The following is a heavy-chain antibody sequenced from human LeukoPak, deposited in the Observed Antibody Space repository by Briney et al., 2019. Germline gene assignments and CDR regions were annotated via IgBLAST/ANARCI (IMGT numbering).Heavy chain of an antibody. Sequence: SETLSLTCAVYGGSFSGYYWSWIRQPPGRGLEWIGEINHSGSTNYNPSLKSRVTISVDTSKNQFSLRLSSVTAADTAVYYCARRSVVRGVTPFDYWGQGTLVTVSS. CDR2: INHSGST. CDR1: GGSFSGYY. D-gene: IGHD3-10*01. J-gene: IGHJ4*02. CDR3: ARRSVVRGVTPFDY. V-gene: IGHV4-34*01.